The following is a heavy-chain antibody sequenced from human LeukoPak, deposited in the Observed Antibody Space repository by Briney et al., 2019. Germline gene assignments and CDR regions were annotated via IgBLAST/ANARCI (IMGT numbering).Heavy chain of an antibody. Sequence: GASVKVSCKASGYTFTGYYMHWVRQAPGQGLEWMGWINPNSGGTNYAQKFQGRVTMTRDTSISTAYMELSRLRSDDTAVYYCATHTRGMYYYDSSGNWGQGTLVTVSS. CDR2: INPNSGGT. CDR3: ATHTRGMYYYDSSGN. CDR1: GYTFTGYY. J-gene: IGHJ4*02. D-gene: IGHD3-22*01. V-gene: IGHV1-2*02.